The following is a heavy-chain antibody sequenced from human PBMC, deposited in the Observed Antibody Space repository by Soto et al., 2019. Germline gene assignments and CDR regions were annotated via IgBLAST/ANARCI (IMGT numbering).Heavy chain of an antibody. CDR3: AREGHSGSSDY. J-gene: IGHJ4*01. Sequence: QVQLVQSGAEVKKPGASVKVSCKASGYTFTSYDINWVRQATGQGLEWMGWMNPNSGNTGYAQKFQGKFIMTTTTSISTGYIELSRLRSEDKAVYYRAREGHSGSSDYWGHGTLVTVSS. D-gene: IGHD1-26*01. CDR2: MNPNSGNT. V-gene: IGHV1-8*01. CDR1: GYTFTSYD.